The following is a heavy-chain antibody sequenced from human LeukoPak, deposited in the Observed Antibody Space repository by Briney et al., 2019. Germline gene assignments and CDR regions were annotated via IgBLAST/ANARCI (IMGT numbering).Heavy chain of an antibody. CDR3: ARIVEGSNSASYYYYMDV. CDR1: GGSISSYY. J-gene: IGHJ6*03. Sequence: SETLSLTCTVSGGSISSYYWSWIRQPAGKGLEWIGRIYTSGSTNYNPSLKSRVTMLVDTSKNQFSLKLSSVTAADTAVYYCARIVEGSNSASYYYYMDVWGKGTTVTVSS. V-gene: IGHV4-4*07. D-gene: IGHD4-11*01. CDR2: IYTSGST.